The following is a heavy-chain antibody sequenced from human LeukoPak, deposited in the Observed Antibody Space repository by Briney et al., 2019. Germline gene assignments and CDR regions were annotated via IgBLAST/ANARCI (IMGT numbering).Heavy chain of an antibody. V-gene: IGHV4-4*07. CDR2: IYYTGTT. D-gene: IGHD6-13*01. CDR3: ARGLTAAVDRALDY. J-gene: IGHJ4*02. CDR1: GGSISPYY. Sequence: PSETLPLTCTVSGGSISPYYWSWIRQPPGKGLEWIARIYYTGTTDYNPSLKSRVSMSLDTSTKQFSLKLSSVTAADTAVYYCARGLTAAVDRALDYWGQGTLVTVSS.